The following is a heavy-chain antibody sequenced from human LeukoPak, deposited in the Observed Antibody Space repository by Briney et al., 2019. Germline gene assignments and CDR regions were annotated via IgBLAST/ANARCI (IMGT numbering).Heavy chain of an antibody. J-gene: IGHJ4*02. CDR3: TTYHYNTSGYYYVTY. CDR2: ERCQAGGGNA. V-gene: IGHV3-49*04. CDR1: GFPISINA. D-gene: IGHD3-22*01. Sequence: TPCLSCTVSGFPISINALWWGGQAPPGRREGEGVERCQAGGGNADYAASVQGSFTIARDDYKHTAYLHLISLKTEDTAVYYCTTYHYNTSGYYYVTYWGQGTLVTVSS.